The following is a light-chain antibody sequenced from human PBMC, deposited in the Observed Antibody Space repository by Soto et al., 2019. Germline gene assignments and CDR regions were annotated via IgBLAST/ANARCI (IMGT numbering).Light chain of an antibody. CDR3: HQYNNWPWT. V-gene: IGKV3-15*01. Sequence: ETVMTQSRVTLSVSPGDTATLSCMASQRVSSHLAWYQQKPGQAPRPLIYAASTRATGIPVRFSGSGSETEFTLTIRSLQSEDSELYYCHQYNNWPWTFGQGTKVDIK. J-gene: IGKJ1*01. CDR2: AAS. CDR1: QRVSSH.